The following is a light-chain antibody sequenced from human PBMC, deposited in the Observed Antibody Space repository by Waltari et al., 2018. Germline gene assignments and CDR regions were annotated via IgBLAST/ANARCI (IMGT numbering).Light chain of an antibody. CDR3: HQFLASPQT. V-gene: IGKV3-20*01. CDR1: QSVGGAY. J-gene: IGKJ2*01. Sequence: DIVLTQSPGTLSFSPGERVTLTGRASQSVGGAYLAWYQQKPGQAPRLLIYGASSRATGIPDRFSGSGSGADFTLTISRLEPEDFAVYFCHQFLASPQTFGQGTKLEIK. CDR2: GAS.